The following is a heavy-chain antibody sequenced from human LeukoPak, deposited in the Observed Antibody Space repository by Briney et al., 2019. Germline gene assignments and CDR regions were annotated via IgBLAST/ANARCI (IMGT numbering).Heavy chain of an antibody. Sequence: PSETLSLTCTVSGGSVGSGSYYWSWFRQPPGKGLEWIGYISYSGSTNYNPSLMSRVTISVDTPKNHFSLKLSSVTAADTAVYYCAKSDPPYQYYGMDVWGQGTTVTVSS. J-gene: IGHJ6*02. D-gene: IGHD2-2*01. V-gene: IGHV4-61*03. CDR2: ISYSGST. CDR3: AKSDPPYQYYGMDV. CDR1: GGSVGSGSYY.